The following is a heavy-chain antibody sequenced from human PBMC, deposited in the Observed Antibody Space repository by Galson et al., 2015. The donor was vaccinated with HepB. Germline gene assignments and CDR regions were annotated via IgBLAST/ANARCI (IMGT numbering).Heavy chain of an antibody. CDR3: AKDRIVVVPAANGGVLSH. Sequence: SLRLSCAASGFTFSSYAMSWVRQAPGKGLEWVSAISGSGGSTYYADSVKGRFTISRDNSKNTLYLQMNSLRAEDTAVYYCAKDRIVVVPAANGGVLSHWGQGTLVTVSS. CDR2: ISGSGGST. CDR1: GFTFSSYA. J-gene: IGHJ4*02. V-gene: IGHV3-23*01. D-gene: IGHD2-2*01.